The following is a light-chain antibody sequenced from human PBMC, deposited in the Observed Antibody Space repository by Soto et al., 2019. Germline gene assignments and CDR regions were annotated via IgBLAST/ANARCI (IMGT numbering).Light chain of an antibody. CDR2: DAS. Sequence: EIVFSQSPGTLSLSPGARATLSCRARQSVSSYLAWYQQKPGQAPRLLIYDASNRATGIPARFSGSGSGTEFTLTISSLQAEDFAVYYRQQYNNWQTWTFGQGTKVDI. V-gene: IGKV3-15*01. J-gene: IGKJ1*01. CDR1: QSVSSY. CDR3: QQYNNWQTWT.